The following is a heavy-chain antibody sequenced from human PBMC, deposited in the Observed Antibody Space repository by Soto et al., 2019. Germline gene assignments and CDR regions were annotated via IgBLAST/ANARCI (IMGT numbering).Heavy chain of an antibody. V-gene: IGHV4-61*01. CDR3: ARQRIAAAQYYFDY. Sequence: QVQLQESGPELVKPSETLSLTCTVSGGSVSSGSYYWTWIRQSPGKGLEWMGYILSSGSTDYNPTLKSRVTISVETSKNEFSLKLRSVTAADTAVYYCARQRIAAAQYYFDYWGQGMLVTVSS. D-gene: IGHD6-13*01. CDR2: ILSSGST. J-gene: IGHJ4*02. CDR1: GGSVSSGSYY.